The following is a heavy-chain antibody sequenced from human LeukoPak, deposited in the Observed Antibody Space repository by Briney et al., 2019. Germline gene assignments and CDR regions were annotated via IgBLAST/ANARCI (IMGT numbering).Heavy chain of an antibody. CDR2: VSPGGYT. V-gene: IGHV4-34*01. D-gene: IGHD2-21*01. Sequence: SGTLSLTCTVSGVPVSDYYWSWIRQSPEKGLEWIGEVSPGGYTTYNPSLRSRVIISEDTSENQLSLNVTSVTAADTALYYCARIRCGRGQARCYTHWATGSLVTVSS. CDR1: GVPVSDYY. J-gene: IGHJ4*02. CDR3: ARIRCGRGQARCYTH.